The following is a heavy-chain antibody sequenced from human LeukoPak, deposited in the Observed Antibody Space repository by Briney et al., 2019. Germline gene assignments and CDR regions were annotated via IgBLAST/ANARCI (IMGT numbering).Heavy chain of an antibody. CDR1: GLSFNSCG. Sequence: PGGSLRLSCAASGLSFNSCGMHWVRQAPGKGLEWVAVISSDGSNKYYADPVKGRFTISRDNSKNTLSLQMNSLRTEDTAVFYCAKGSGGSGSFYNHFDCWGQGTLVTVSS. CDR2: ISSDGSNK. J-gene: IGHJ4*02. CDR3: AKGSGGSGSFYNHFDC. V-gene: IGHV3-30*18. D-gene: IGHD3-10*01.